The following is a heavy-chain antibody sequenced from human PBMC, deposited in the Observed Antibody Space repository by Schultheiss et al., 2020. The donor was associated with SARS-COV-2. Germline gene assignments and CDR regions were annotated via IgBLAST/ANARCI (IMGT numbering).Heavy chain of an antibody. Sequence: GGSLRLSCAASGFTFSDYYMNWVRQAPGKGLEWVSVLSGSGGDTYYADSVEGRFTVSRDNAKNSLYLQINSLRAEDTAVYYCTRHTDYYGDFGMDVWGQGTTVTVSS. V-gene: IGHV3-11*03. CDR3: TRHTDYYGDFGMDV. CDR2: LSGSGGDT. CDR1: GFTFSDYY. J-gene: IGHJ6*02. D-gene: IGHD4-17*01.